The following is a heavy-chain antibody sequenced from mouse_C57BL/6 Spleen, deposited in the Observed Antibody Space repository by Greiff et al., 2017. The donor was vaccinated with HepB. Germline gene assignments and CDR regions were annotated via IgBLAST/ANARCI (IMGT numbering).Heavy chain of an antibody. Sequence: VQLQQSGAELVRPGASVKLSCKASGYTFTDYYINWVKQRPGQGLEWIARIYPGSGNTYYNEKFKGKATLTAEKSSSTAYMQLSSLTSEDSAVYFCARRDYYDYDGAMDYWGQGTSVTVSS. V-gene: IGHV1-76*01. CDR2: IYPGSGNT. J-gene: IGHJ4*01. CDR1: GYTFTDYY. D-gene: IGHD2-4*01. CDR3: ARRDYYDYDGAMDY.